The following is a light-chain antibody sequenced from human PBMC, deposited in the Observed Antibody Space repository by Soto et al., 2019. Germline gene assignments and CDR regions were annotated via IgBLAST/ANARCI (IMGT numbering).Light chain of an antibody. CDR1: QSISSW. CDR2: DAS. CDR3: QQYNSYSLWT. Sequence: DIPMTQSPSTLSASVGDRVTITCRASQSISSWLAWYQQKPGKAPKLLIYDASSLESGVPSRFSGSGSGTEFTLTISSLQPDDFATYYCQQYNSYSLWTFGQGTNVDI. V-gene: IGKV1-5*01. J-gene: IGKJ1*01.